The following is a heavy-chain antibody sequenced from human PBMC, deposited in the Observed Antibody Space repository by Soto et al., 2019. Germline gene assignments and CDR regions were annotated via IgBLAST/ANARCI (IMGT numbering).Heavy chain of an antibody. J-gene: IGHJ6*02. CDR1: GYSFTSYW. V-gene: IGHV5-51*01. Sequence: GESLKISCKGSGYSFTSYWIGWVRQMPGKGLEWMGIIYPGDSDTRYSPSFQGQVTISADKSISTAYLQWSSLKASDTAMYYCARHKSPYPTATKDYYYCGMDVWGQGTTVAVSS. CDR3: ARHKSPYPTATKDYYYCGMDV. D-gene: IGHD4-17*01. CDR2: IYPGDSDT.